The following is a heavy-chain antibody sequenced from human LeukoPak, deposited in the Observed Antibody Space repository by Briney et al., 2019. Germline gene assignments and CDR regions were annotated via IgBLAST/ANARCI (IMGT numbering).Heavy chain of an antibody. V-gene: IGHV3-23*01. CDR1: GFTFSSYG. CDR2: ISGTGGST. Sequence: GGSLRLSCAASGFTFSSYGMNWARQAPGKRLEWVSAISGTGGSTSYGDSVRGRFTVSRDTSKNTVYLQMNSLRAEDTALYYCARGRGSGWYVDYWGQGTLVTVSS. D-gene: IGHD6-19*01. J-gene: IGHJ4*02. CDR3: ARGRGSGWYVDY.